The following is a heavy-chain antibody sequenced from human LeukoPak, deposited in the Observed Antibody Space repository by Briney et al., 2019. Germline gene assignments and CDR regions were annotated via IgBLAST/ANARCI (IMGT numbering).Heavy chain of an antibody. D-gene: IGHD6-19*01. CDR2: MNPNSGNT. CDR3: ASLAVAGTDAFDI. V-gene: IGHV1-8*01. CDR1: GYTFTSYD. J-gene: IGHJ3*02. Sequence: GASVKVSCQASGYTFTSYDINWVRQATGQGLEWMGWMNPNSGNTGYAQKFQGRVTMTRNTSISTAYMELSSLRSEDTAVYYCASLAVAGTDAFDIWGQGTMVTVSS.